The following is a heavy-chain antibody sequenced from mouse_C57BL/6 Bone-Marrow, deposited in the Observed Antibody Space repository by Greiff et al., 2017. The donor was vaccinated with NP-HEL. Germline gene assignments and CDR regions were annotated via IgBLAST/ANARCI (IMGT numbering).Heavy chain of an antibody. CDR1: GFSLTSYG. CDR3: AKAHYYGSSYYAMDY. CDR2: IWRGGST. D-gene: IGHD1-1*01. Sequence: QVQLKESGPGLVQPSQSLSITCTVSGFSLTSYGVHWVRQSPGKGLEWLGVIWRGGSTDCNAAFMSRLSITKDNSKSQVFFKMNSLQADDTAIYYCAKAHYYGSSYYAMDYWGQGTSVTVSS. J-gene: IGHJ4*01. V-gene: IGHV2-5*01.